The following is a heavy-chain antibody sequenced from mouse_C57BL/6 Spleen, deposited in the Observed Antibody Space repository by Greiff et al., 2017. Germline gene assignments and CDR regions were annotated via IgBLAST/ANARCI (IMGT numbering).Heavy chain of an antibody. J-gene: IGHJ1*03. CDR1: GYTFTSYW. D-gene: IGHD2-4*01. Sequence: VQLQQPGAELVRPGSSVKLSCKASGYTFTSYWMDWVKQRPGQGLEWIGNIYPSDSETHYNQKFKDKATLTVDKPSSTAYMQLSSLTSEDSAVYYCARTPYDYERYFDVWGTGTTVTVSA. CDR2: IYPSDSET. CDR3: ARTPYDYERYFDV. V-gene: IGHV1-61*01.